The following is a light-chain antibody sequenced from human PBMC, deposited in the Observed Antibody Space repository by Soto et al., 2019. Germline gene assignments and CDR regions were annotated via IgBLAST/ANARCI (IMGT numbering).Light chain of an antibody. J-gene: IGKJ4*01. V-gene: IGKV1-6*01. Sequence: AIQMTQSPSSLSASVGDRVTITCRATQFIRTDLAWYQQKPGKAPKLLIFGSTNLQSGVPSRFNGSGSGTNFALTINRLQPEDFATYFCLPEYKYPLTLGGGTKVEIK. CDR1: QFIRTD. CDR2: GST. CDR3: LPEYKYPLT.